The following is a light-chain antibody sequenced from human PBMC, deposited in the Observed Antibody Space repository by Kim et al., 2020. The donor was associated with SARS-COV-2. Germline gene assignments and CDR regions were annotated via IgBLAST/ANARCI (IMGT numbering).Light chain of an antibody. J-gene: IGKJ4*01. CDR1: QSVDSNY. V-gene: IGKV3-20*01. CDR2: GAS. CDR3: QQYGGSPPLT. Sequence: PGDRATLSCRARQSVDSNYLAWYKQKPGQAPRLLIDGASSRAAGIPDRFTGSGSATDFTLTISRLEPEDFAVYICQQYGGSPPLTFGGGTKVDIK.